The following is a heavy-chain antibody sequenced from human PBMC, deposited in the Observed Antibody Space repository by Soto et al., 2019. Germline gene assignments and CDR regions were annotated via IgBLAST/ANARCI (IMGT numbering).Heavy chain of an antibody. CDR1: GGTFSSYA. CDR2: IIPIFGTA. CDR3: AXQWPDEDY. V-gene: IGHV1-69*01. Sequence: QVQLVQSGAEVKKPGSSVKVSCKASGGTFSSYAISWVRQAPGQGLEWMGGIIPIFGTANYAQKFQGRVTIXXXXXTXXXXXXXXXXXXXXXXXXYCAXQWPDEDYXXXGXXVTVSS. J-gene: IGHJ4*02. D-gene: IGHD6-19*01.